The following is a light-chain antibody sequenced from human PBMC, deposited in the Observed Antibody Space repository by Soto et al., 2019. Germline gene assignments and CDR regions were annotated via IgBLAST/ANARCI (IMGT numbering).Light chain of an antibody. CDR3: QHYVNWPLT. V-gene: IGKV3-15*01. J-gene: IGKJ4*01. Sequence: ETVMTQSPATLSVSTGEGATLSCRASQGIGDTLAWYQQKPGQTPRLLIYDTSIRATGVPARFSGSRSGAEFTLTISSLQSEDFAVYYCQHYVNWPLTFGGGTKVDIK. CDR2: DTS. CDR1: QGIGDT.